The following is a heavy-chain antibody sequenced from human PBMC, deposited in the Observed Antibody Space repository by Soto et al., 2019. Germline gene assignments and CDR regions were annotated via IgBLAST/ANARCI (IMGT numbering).Heavy chain of an antibody. V-gene: IGHV3-21*01. CDR3: ARDFTTFNSGYESPPIYYYYYGMDF. J-gene: IGHJ6*04. D-gene: IGHD5-12*01. Sequence: GKGLEWVSSISSSSSYIYYADSVKGRFTISRDNAKNSLYLQMNSLRAEDTAVYYCARDFTTFNSGYESPPIYYYYYGMDFRVKGSTDTV. CDR2: ISSSSSYI.